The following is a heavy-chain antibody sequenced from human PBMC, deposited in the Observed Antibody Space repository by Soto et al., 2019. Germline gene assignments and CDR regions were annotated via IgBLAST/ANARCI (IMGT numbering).Heavy chain of an antibody. J-gene: IGHJ1*01. V-gene: IGHV4-30-4*01. D-gene: IGHD1-7*01. CDR3: VGTGTTDDF. Sequence: SETLSLTCTVSGASVNTGDYYWSYIRQPPGKGLEWLGYIFYSGDTYYNPSLKSRATISLNTSRNQFSLTLTSVTDADTAVYYCVGTGTTDDFWGQGTLVT. CDR1: GASVNTGDYY. CDR2: IFYSGDT.